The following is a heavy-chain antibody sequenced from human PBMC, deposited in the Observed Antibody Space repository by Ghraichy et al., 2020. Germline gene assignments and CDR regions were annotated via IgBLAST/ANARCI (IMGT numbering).Heavy chain of an antibody. CDR3: ARGTRRGGYFGPRLFLGYDAFDI. J-gene: IGHJ3*02. V-gene: IGHV1-8*01. CDR1: GYTFTSYD. Sequence: ASVKVSCKASGYTFTSYDINWVRQATGQGLEWMGWMNPNSGNTGYAQKFQGRVTMTRNTSISTAYMELSSLRSEDTAVYYCARGTRRGGYFGPRLFLGYDAFDIWGQGTMVTVSS. CDR2: MNPNSGNT. D-gene: IGHD2-21*01.